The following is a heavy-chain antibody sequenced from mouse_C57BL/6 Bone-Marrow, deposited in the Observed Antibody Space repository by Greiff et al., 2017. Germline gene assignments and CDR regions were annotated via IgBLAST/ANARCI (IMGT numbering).Heavy chain of an antibody. J-gene: IGHJ3*01. D-gene: IGHD2-5*01. V-gene: IGHV14-4*01. Sequence: EVKLVESGAELVRPGASVKLSCTASGFNINDDYMHWVKQRPEQGLEWIGWIDPENGDTEYASKFQGKATITADTSSNTAYLQLSSLTSEDTAVYYCTTPYYSNPFAYWGQGTLVTVSA. CDR3: TTPYYSNPFAY. CDR2: IDPENGDT. CDR1: GFNINDDY.